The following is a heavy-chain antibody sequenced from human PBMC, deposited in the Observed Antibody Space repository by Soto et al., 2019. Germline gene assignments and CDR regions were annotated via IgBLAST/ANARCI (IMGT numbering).Heavy chain of an antibody. CDR3: ARGGLQHALDV. J-gene: IGHJ6*02. D-gene: IGHD6-13*01. CDR2: VNNDGTDT. V-gene: IGHV3-74*01. Sequence: GGSLRLSCAASAFPFSHDCMYWVRQAPGKGLVWVSRVNNDGTDTTNADSVKGRFTISRDNAENTLYLQMNSLRAEDTAVYYCARGGLQHALDVWGQGSTVTVSS. CDR1: AFPFSHDC.